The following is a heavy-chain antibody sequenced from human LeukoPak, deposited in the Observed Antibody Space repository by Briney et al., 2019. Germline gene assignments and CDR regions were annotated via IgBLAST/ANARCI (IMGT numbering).Heavy chain of an antibody. CDR3: AREGHIVVAGTYYYYGMDV. D-gene: IGHD6-19*01. V-gene: IGHV3-21*01. J-gene: IGHJ6*02. CDR1: GFIFSSYT. CDR2: ISSSTTYI. Sequence: GGSLRLSCAASGFIFSSYTMYWVRQAPAKGLEWVSSISSSTTYIYYADSVKGRFTISRDNAKNSLYLQMNSLRAEDTAVYYCAREGHIVVAGTYYYYGMDVWGQGTTVTVSS.